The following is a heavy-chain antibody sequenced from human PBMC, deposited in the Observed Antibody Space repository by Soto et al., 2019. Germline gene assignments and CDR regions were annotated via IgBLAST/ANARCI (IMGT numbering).Heavy chain of an antibody. CDR3: AAYNTSRHAAFDI. D-gene: IGHD6-6*01. CDR2: MNQDANKK. J-gene: IGHJ3*02. CDR1: GFTFKTYW. V-gene: IGHV3-7*01. Sequence: EVQVVESGGGLVQPGGSLTLSCKVSGFTFKTYWMSWVRQAPGKGLEWLANMNQDANKKFYVDSVKGRFTILEDNAGSSLFLRMDSLRAEDTSVYFCAAYNTSRHAAFDIWGQGTLVTVSS.